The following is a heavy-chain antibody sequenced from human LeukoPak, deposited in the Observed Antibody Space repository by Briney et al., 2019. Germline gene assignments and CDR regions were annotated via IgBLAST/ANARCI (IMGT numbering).Heavy chain of an antibody. Sequence: PSETLSLTCAVYGGSFSGYYWSWIRQPPGKGLEWIGEINHSGSTNYNPSLKSRVTISVDTSKNQFSLKLSSVTAADTAVYYCARVHLGDFWSGFDYWGQGTLVTVSS. V-gene: IGHV4-34*01. D-gene: IGHD3-3*01. J-gene: IGHJ4*02. CDR1: GGSFSGYY. CDR3: ARVHLGDFWSGFDY. CDR2: INHSGST.